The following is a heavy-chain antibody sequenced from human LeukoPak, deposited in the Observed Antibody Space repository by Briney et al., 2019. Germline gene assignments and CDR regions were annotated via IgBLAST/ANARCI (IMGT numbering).Heavy chain of an antibody. CDR2: VNHTGYT. D-gene: IGHD2-15*01. CDR1: GASFSGNY. J-gene: IGHJ1*01. CDR3: ATGPGYCTGGSCFPRYFQQ. Sequence: SETLSLTCSVYGASFSGNYWTWIRQPPGKGLEGIGDVNHTGYTKYKSSLKGRVTISVDTSESQFSLKLTSVTAADTAVYYCATGPGYCTGGSCFPRYFQQWGQGTLVTVSS. V-gene: IGHV4-34*01.